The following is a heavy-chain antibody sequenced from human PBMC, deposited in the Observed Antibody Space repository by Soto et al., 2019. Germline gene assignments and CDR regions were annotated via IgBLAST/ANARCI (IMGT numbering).Heavy chain of an antibody. CDR2: IYYSGST. CDR1: GGSISSSSYY. V-gene: IGHV4-39*01. CDR3: ARRRGIAVAGSPPNDAFDI. J-gene: IGHJ3*02. D-gene: IGHD6-19*01. Sequence: QLQLQESGPGLVKPSETLSLTCTVSGGSISSSSYYWGWIRQPPGKGLDRIGSIYYSGSTYYNQSLKSRVTISVDTSKNQFSLKLSSVTAADTSVYYCARRRGIAVAGSPPNDAFDIWGQGTMVTVSS.